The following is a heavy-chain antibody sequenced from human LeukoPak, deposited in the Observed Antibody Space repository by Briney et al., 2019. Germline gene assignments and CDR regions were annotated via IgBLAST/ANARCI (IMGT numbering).Heavy chain of an antibody. CDR2: INHSGST. Sequence: SETLSLTCAVYGGSFSGYYWSWIRQPPGKGLEWIGEINHSGSTNYNPSLKSRVTISVDTSKNQFSLKLSSVTAADTAVYYCARGIFDWLLEGGYYFDYWGQGTLVTVSS. D-gene: IGHD3-9*01. J-gene: IGHJ4*02. CDR3: ARGIFDWLLEGGYYFDY. CDR1: GGSFSGYY. V-gene: IGHV4-34*01.